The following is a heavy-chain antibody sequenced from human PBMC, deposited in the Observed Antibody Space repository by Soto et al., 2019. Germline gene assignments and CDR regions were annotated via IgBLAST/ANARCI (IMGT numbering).Heavy chain of an antibody. Sequence: PSETLSLTCTVSGGSVSSGSYYWSWIRQPPGKGLEWIGYIYYSGSTNYNPSLKSRVTISVDTSKNQFSLKLSSVTAADTAVYYCARGIDLWFGETHYYYYGMDVWGQGTTVTVSS. CDR3: ARGIDLWFGETHYYYYGMDV. V-gene: IGHV4-61*01. J-gene: IGHJ6*02. CDR1: GGSVSSGSYY. D-gene: IGHD3-10*01. CDR2: IYYSGST.